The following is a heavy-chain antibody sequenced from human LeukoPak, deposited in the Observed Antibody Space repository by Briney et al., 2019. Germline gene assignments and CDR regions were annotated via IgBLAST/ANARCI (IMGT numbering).Heavy chain of an antibody. V-gene: IGHV3-7*01. D-gene: IGHD5-12*01. Sequence: GGSLRLSCAASGFTFSSYWMSWVRQAPGKGLEWVANIKQDGSEKYYVDSVKGRFTISRDNSKNTLYLQMNSLRAEDTAVYYCAKDHRPYIVATDRVHLPLGAYYFDYWGQGTLVTVSS. J-gene: IGHJ4*02. CDR2: IKQDGSEK. CDR3: AKDHRPYIVATDRVHLPLGAYYFDY. CDR1: GFTFSSYW.